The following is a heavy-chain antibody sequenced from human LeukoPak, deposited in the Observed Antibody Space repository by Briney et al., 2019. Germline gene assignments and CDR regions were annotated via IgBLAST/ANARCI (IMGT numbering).Heavy chain of an antibody. CDR3: QSRFLEWLLDY. CDR2: IYDSGST. V-gene: IGHV4-39*01. J-gene: IGHJ4*02. CDR1: GGSISSSSYY. D-gene: IGHD3-3*01. Sequence: SETLSLTCTVSGGSISSSSYYWGWIRQPPGKGLEWIGSIYDSGSTYYNPSLKSRVTISVDTSKNQFSLKLNSVTAADTAMYYCQSRFLEWLLDYWGQGTLVTVSS.